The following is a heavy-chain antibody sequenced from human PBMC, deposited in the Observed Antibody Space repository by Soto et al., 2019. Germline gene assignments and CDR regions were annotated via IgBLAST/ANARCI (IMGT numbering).Heavy chain of an antibody. CDR1: GFAFSSYA. J-gene: IGHJ6*02. D-gene: IGHD6-13*01. V-gene: IGHV3-23*01. CDR3: AKDSIAAAGTYYYYGMDV. CDR2: ISGSGGRT. Sequence: GSLRLSCAASGFAFSSYAMSWVRQAPGKGLEWVSAISGSGGRTYYADSVKGRFTISRDNSKNTLYLQMNSLRAEDTAVYYCAKDSIAAAGTYYYYGMDVWGQGTTVTVS.